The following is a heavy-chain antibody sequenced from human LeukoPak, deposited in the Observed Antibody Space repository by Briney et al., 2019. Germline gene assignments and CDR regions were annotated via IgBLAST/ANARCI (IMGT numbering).Heavy chain of an antibody. J-gene: IGHJ5*02. CDR2: INPNSGVT. CDR3: ARDPGSGSYVNWSGP. CDR1: VGTFSSYA. V-gene: IGHV1-2*02. Sequence: ASVKVSCKASVGTFSSYAISWVRQAPGQGLEWMGWINPNSGVTNYAQKFQGRLTMARDTSISTDYMELSRLRSDDTAVYYCARDPGSGSYVNWSGPWGQGNLVIVSS. D-gene: IGHD1-26*01.